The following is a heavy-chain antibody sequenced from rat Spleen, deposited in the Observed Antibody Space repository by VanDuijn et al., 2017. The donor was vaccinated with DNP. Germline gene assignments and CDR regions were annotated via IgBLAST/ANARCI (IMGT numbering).Heavy chain of an antibody. CDR3: ARRHYGYNLFDY. J-gene: IGHJ2*01. Sequence: EVQLVESGGGLVQPGRSLKLSCAASGFSFSYYYMAWVRQGPTKGLEWVASISSGGRDTFYRDSVKGRFTISRDNTENTQYLQMDSVGSEDTATYYCARRHYGYNLFDYWGQGVVVTVSS. CDR2: ISSGGRDT. CDR1: GFSFSYYY. V-gene: IGHV5S13*01. D-gene: IGHD1-6*01.